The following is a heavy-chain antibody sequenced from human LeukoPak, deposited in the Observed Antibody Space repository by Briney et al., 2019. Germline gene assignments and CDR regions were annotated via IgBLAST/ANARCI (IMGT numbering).Heavy chain of an antibody. CDR2: IHYSGST. V-gene: IGHV4-39*01. CDR3: ARTSGRDY. J-gene: IGHJ4*02. D-gene: IGHD1-26*01. Sequence: SETLSLTCTVSGGSISSSSYYWGWIRQPPGKGLEWIGSIHYSGSTYYNPSLESRVTISVDTSKNQFSLKLSSVTAADTAVYYCARTSGRDYWGQGTLVTVPS. CDR1: GGSISSSSYY.